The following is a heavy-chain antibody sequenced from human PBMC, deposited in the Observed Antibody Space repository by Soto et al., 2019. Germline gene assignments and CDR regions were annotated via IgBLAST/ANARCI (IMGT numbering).Heavy chain of an antibody. CDR2: INPSGGST. Sequence: ASVKVSCKASGYTFTSYYMHWVRQAPGQGLEWMGIINPSGGSTSYAQKFQGRVTMTRNTSISTAYMELSSLRSEDTAVYYCARWLAVGSLGYWGQGTLVTVSS. V-gene: IGHV1-46*01. J-gene: IGHJ4*02. D-gene: IGHD2-15*01. CDR3: ARWLAVGSLGY. CDR1: GYTFTSYY.